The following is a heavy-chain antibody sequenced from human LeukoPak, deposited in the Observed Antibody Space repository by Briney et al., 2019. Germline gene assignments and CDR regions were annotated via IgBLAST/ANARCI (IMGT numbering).Heavy chain of an antibody. CDR3: ARDRYYDILTSYYGMDV. CDR2: IWYDGSNK. V-gene: IGHV3-33*01. Sequence: PGGSLRLSCAASGFTFSSYGMHWVRQAPGKGLEWVAVIWYDGSNKYYADSVKGRFTISRDNSKNTLYLQMTSLRAEDTAVYYCARDRYYDILTSYYGMDVWGQGTTVTVSS. CDR1: GFTFSSYG. J-gene: IGHJ6*02. D-gene: IGHD3-9*01.